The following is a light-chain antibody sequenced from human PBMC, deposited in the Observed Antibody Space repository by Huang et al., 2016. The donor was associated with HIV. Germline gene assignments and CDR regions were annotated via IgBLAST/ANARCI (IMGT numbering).Light chain of an antibody. CDR3: QQSYSMPIT. J-gene: IGKJ5*01. CDR2: DSS. CDR1: QPINTY. V-gene: IGKV1-39*01. Sequence: DIQVTQSPSSLSASVGDRVTITCRASQPINTYLNWYQQKPGKAPKLLIYDSSTLQSGVPSRFSGSGAGTDFSLDISSLQPEDFATYYCQQSYSMPITFGLGTRLEI.